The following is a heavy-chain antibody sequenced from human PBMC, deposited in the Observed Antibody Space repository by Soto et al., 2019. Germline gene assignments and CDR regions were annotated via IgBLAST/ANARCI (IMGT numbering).Heavy chain of an antibody. CDR3: ARHIAVPTTRGFDY. J-gene: IGHJ4*02. D-gene: IGHD2-15*01. CDR1: GASISSTNW. Sequence: QVQLQESGPGLVTPSGTLSLTCAVSGASISSTNWWSWVRQAPGEGPEWIGEIYHSGATTYNPSLKSRVIISMDTSKTPLSLRLDSVTAADTAVYFCARHIAVPTTRGFDYWGQGTLVTVSS. CDR2: IYHSGAT. V-gene: IGHV4-4*02.